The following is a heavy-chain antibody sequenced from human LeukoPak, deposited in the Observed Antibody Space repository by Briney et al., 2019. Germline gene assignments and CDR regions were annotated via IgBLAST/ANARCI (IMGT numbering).Heavy chain of an antibody. CDR3: ARDSIGYYYYPDV. V-gene: IGHV3-21*01. CDR1: GFTFSSYS. J-gene: IGHJ6*03. CDR2: ISSSSSYI. Sequence: GGSLRLSCAASGFTFSSYSMNWVRQAPGKGLEWVSSISSSSSYIYYADSVKGRFTISRDNAKNSLYLQMNSLTAEDTAVYYCARDSIGYYYYPDVWGTRTTVTASS.